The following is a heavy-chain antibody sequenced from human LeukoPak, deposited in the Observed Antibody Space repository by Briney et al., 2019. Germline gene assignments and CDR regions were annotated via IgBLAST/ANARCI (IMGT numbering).Heavy chain of an antibody. D-gene: IGHD6-6*01. CDR1: GYTFTSYD. J-gene: IGHJ4*02. V-gene: IGHV1-2*02. CDR2: LNPNSGGT. Sequence: ASVKVSCKASGYTFTSYDINWVQQATGQGLEWMGWLNPNSGGTNYAQKFQGRVTMTRDTSISTAYMELSRLRSDDTAVYYCARDRRSSSSGDFDYWGQGTLVTVSS. CDR3: ARDRRSSSSGDFDY.